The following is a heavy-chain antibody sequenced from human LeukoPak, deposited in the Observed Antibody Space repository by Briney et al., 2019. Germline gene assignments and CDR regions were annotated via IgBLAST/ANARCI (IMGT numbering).Heavy chain of an antibody. Sequence: GGSLRLSCAASGFTFSSYWMSWVRQAPGKGLEWVANIKQDGSEKYYVDSVKGRFTISRDNAKNSLYLQMNSLRAEDTAVYYCARRGLYYYYGMDVWGQGTTVTVSS. J-gene: IGHJ6*02. CDR2: IKQDGSEK. V-gene: IGHV3-7*01. CDR1: GFTFSSYW. CDR3: ARRGLYYYYGMDV. D-gene: IGHD3-10*01.